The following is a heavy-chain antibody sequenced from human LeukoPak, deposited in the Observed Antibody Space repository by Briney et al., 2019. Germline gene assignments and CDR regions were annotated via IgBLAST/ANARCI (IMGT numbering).Heavy chain of an antibody. CDR3: ARALRSYYYYYMDV. V-gene: IGHV4-34*01. CDR2: INHSGST. J-gene: IGHJ6*03. Sequence: SETLSLTCAVYGGSFSGYYWSWIRQPPGKGLEWIGEINHSGSTNHNPSLKSRVTISVDTSKNQFSLKLSSVTAADTAVYYCARALRSYYYYYMDVWGKGTTVTVSS. D-gene: IGHD3-16*01. CDR1: GGSFSGYY.